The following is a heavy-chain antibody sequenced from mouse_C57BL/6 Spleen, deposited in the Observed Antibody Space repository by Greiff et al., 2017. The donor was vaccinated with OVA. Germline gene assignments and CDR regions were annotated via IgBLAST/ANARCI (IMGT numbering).Heavy chain of an antibody. CDR3: AGSSYRDWYFDV. V-gene: IGHV1-26*01. CDR1: GYTFTDYY. Sequence: EVQLQQSGPELVKPGASVKISCKASGYTFTDYYMNWVKQSHGKSLEWIGDINPNNGGTSYNQKFKGKATLTVDKSSSTAYMELRSLTSEDSAVYYCAGSSYRDWYFDVWGTGTTVTVSS. J-gene: IGHJ1*03. CDR2: INPNNGGT. D-gene: IGHD1-1*01.